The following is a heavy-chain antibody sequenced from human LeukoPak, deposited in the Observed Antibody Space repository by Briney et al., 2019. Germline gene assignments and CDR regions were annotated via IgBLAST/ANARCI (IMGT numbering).Heavy chain of an antibody. J-gene: IGHJ5*02. CDR2: ISTSSTFI. V-gene: IGHV3-21*01. CDR3: ARADCSSSTCYLRSSWFDP. Sequence: GGSLRLSCAASGFSLSSYDMNWVRQAPGKGLEWVSSISTSSTFIYYTYSVKGRFTISRDNAKNSLYLQMNSLSAEDAAVYYCARADCSSSTCYLRSSWFDPWGQGTLVTVSS. D-gene: IGHD2/OR15-2a*01. CDR1: GFSLSSYD.